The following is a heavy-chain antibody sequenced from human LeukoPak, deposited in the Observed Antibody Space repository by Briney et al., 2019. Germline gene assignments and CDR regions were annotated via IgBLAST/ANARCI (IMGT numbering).Heavy chain of an antibody. V-gene: IGHV4-34*01. J-gene: IGHJ4*02. CDR1: GGSFSGYY. CDR3: ARDMGYCSGGSCYSGGNDY. D-gene: IGHD2-15*01. CDR2: INHSGST. Sequence: SETLSLTCAVYGGSFSGYYWSWIRQPPGKGLEWIGEINHSGSTNYNPSLKSRVTISVDTSKNQFSLKLSSVTAADTAAYYCARDMGYCSGGSCYSGGNDYWGQGTLVTVSS.